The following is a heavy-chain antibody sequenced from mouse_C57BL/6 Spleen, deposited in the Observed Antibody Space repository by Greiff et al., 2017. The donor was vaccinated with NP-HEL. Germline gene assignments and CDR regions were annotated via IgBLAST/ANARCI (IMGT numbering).Heavy chain of an antibody. CDR2: ISGGGGNT. D-gene: IGHD2-5*01. J-gene: IGHJ4*01. CDR3: ARRHSNYEGYAMDY. Sequence: EVKLEESGGGLVKPGGSLKLSCAASGFTFSSYTMSWVRQTPEKRLEWVATISGGGGNTYYPDSVKGRFTISRDNAKNTLYLQMSSLRSEDTALYYCARRHSNYEGYAMDYWGQGTSVTVSS. CDR1: GFTFSSYT. V-gene: IGHV5-9*01.